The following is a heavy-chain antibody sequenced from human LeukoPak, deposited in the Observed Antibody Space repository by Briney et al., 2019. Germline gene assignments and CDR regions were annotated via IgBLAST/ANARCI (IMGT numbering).Heavy chain of an antibody. D-gene: IGHD3-22*01. CDR3: AIRQYYYDSSGYYPYFDY. CDR2: IIPILGIA. CDR1: GGTFSSYA. V-gene: IGHV1-69*04. Sequence: SVKVSCKASGGTFSSYAISWVRQAPGQGLEWMGRIIPILGIANYAQKFQGRVTITADKSTSTAYMELSSLRSEDTAVYYRAIRQYYYDSSGYYPYFDYWGQGTLVTVSS. J-gene: IGHJ4*02.